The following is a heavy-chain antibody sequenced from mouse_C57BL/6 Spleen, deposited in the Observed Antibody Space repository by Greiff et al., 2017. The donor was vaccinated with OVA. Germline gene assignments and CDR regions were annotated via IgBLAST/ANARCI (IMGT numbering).Heavy chain of an antibody. D-gene: IGHD1-1*01. V-gene: IGHV1-4*01. CDR2: INPSSGYT. CDR1: GYTFTGYT. J-gene: IGHJ3*01. Sequence: QVQLQQSGAELARPGASVKMSCKASGYTFTGYTMHWVKQRPGQGLEWIGYINPSSGYTKYNQKFKDKATLTADKSSSTAYMQLSSLTSEDSAVYYCARDGVYYYGSSPAWGQGTLVTVSA. CDR3: ARDGVYYYGSSPA.